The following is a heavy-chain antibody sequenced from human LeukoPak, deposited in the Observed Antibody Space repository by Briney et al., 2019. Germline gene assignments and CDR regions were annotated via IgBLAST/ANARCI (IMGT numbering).Heavy chain of an antibody. Sequence: GGSLRLSCAASGFTFSSYEMNWVRQAPGKGVEGVSYISSSGSTIYYADSVKGRFTISRDNAKNSLYLQMNRLRAEDTAVYYCAELGITMIRGVWGKGTTVSISS. CDR3: AELGITMIRGV. CDR2: ISSSGSTI. CDR1: GFTFSSYE. V-gene: IGHV3-48*03. D-gene: IGHD3-22*01. J-gene: IGHJ6*04.